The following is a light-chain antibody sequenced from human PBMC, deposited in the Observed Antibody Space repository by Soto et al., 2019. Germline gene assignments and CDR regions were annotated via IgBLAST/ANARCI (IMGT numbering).Light chain of an antibody. V-gene: IGLV2-8*01. CDR1: SSDVGAYNY. Sequence: QSALTQPPSASGSPGQSVTISCTGTSSDVGAYNYVSWYQQHAGKAPKLVIYEVTKRPSGVPDRFSGSKSANTASLPVSGLRAEVEADYYCSSFASSNTWVFGGGTKLTVL. CDR2: EVT. J-gene: IGLJ3*02. CDR3: SSFASSNTWV.